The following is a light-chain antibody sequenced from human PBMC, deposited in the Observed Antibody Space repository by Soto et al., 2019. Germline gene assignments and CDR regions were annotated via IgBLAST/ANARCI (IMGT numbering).Light chain of an antibody. CDR1: QPITKF. CDR3: QQIYSVPLT. V-gene: IGKV1-39*01. CDR2: GAS. J-gene: IGKJ4*01. Sequence: DIQMTQSPSSLSASVGDRVTITCRASQPITKFLNWFQHKPGEAPKRLIYGASILQDGVPSRFSGSGSGTDYSLTRSGLQTEDFATYFCQQIYSVPLTFGGGTKVEI.